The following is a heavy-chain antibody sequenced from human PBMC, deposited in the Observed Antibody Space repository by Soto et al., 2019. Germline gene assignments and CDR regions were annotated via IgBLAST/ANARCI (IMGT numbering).Heavy chain of an antibody. Sequence: PSETLSLTCTVSGGSISSYYWSWIRQPPGKGLEWIGYIYYSGSTNYNPSLKSRVTISVDTSKNQFSLKLSSVTAADTAVYYCARATPQWLVSYYFDYWGQGTLVTVS. CDR1: GGSISSYY. CDR2: IYYSGST. V-gene: IGHV4-59*01. CDR3: ARATPQWLVSYYFDY. D-gene: IGHD6-19*01. J-gene: IGHJ4*02.